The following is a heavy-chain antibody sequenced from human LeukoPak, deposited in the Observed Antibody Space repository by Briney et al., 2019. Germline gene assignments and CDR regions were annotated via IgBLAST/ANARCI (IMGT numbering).Heavy chain of an antibody. CDR2: INPSTGGT. D-gene: IGHD6-19*01. CDR1: GYTFTGYY. CDR3: AKVLAGAVAFDY. V-gene: IGHV1-2*02. Sequence: GASMKVSCKASGYTFTGYYMHWVRQAPGQGLEYMGWINPSTGGTNYAQRFQGRVTMTRDTSISTAYMELSRLRSDDTAVYYCAKVLAGAVAFDYWGQGSLVTVSS. J-gene: IGHJ4*02.